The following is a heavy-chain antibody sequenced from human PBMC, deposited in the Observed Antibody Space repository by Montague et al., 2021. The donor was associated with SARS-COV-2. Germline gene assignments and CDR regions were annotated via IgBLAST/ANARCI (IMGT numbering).Heavy chain of an antibody. D-gene: IGHD3-10*01. CDR2: ISYSGST. J-gene: IGHJ4*02. CDR1: GGSVSSSHYY. V-gene: IGHV4-39*07. CDR3: ARGYYGSGSYYFLGN. Sequence: SETLSLTCTVSGGSVSSSHYYWAWIRQPPGKGLEWIGSISYSGSTDYNPSLKSRVTISVDTSENQFSLKLSSVTAADTAVYCCARGYYGSGSYYFLGNWGQGTLVTVSS.